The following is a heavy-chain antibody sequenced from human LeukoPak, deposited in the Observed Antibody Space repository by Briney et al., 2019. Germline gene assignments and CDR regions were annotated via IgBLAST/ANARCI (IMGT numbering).Heavy chain of an antibody. Sequence: ASVKVSCKVSGYTLTELSMHWVRQAPGKGLEWMGGFDPEDGETIYAQKFQGRVTRTEDTSTDTAYMELSSLRSEDTAVYYCATEGCSGGSCQFDYWGQGTLVTVSS. D-gene: IGHD2-15*01. CDR1: GYTLTELS. J-gene: IGHJ4*02. V-gene: IGHV1-24*01. CDR2: FDPEDGET. CDR3: ATEGCSGGSCQFDY.